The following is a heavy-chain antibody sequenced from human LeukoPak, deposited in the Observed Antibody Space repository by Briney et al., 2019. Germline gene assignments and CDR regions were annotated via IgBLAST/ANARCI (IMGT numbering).Heavy chain of an antibody. CDR2: ISSSSSYI. J-gene: IGHJ6*04. CDR3: ARVIGDTAMVPNYYYYYGMDV. Sequence: GGALRLSCAASGFTFSSYSMNWVRQAPGEGLEWGSSISSSSSYIYYADSVKGRFTISRDNAKNSLYLQMNSLRAEDTAVYYCARVIGDTAMVPNYYYYYGMDVWGKGTTVTVSS. CDR1: GFTFSSYS. D-gene: IGHD5-18*01. V-gene: IGHV3-21*01.